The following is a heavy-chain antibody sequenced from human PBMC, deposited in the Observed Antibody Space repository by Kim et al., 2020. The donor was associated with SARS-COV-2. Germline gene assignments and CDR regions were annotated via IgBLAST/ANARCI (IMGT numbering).Heavy chain of an antibody. CDR2: IYYSGST. CDR3: SRTYYDFWCGVYYYYYYM. V-gene: IGHV4-59*01. J-gene: IGHJ6*03. CDR1: GCSISSYY. Sequence: SETLSLTCTVSGCSISSYYWSWIRQPPGKGLEWIGYIYYSGSTNYNPSLKSRVTISVDTTKNQFSLKLSSGTAADTAVYYCSRTYYDFWCGVYYYYYYM. D-gene: IGHD3-3*01.